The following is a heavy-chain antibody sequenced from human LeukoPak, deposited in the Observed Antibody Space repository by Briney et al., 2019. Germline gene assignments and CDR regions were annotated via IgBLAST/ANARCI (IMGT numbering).Heavy chain of an antibody. Sequence: GGSLRLSCAASGFTFSNAWMIWVRQAPGQGLEWVGRIKSKTDGGTTDYAAPVKGRFTISRDDSKNTLYLQMNSLKTEDTAVYYCTTHVPYDGLTGFGYYFDNWGPGKLVTVSS. CDR3: TTHVPYDGLTGFGYYFDN. CDR1: GFTFSNAW. V-gene: IGHV3-15*01. D-gene: IGHD3-9*01. CDR2: IKSKTDGGTT. J-gene: IGHJ4*02.